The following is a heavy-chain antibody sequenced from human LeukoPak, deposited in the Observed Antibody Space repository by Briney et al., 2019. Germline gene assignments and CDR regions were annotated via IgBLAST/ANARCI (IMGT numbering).Heavy chain of an antibody. CDR3: AKDVRRFDY. Sequence: GGSLRLSCAASGFTFSSYGMHWLRQAPGKGLEWVSVISGSGTIYYADSVKGRFTISRDNSKNTLYLQMSSLRAEDTALYYCAKDVRRFDYWGQGTLVTVSS. CDR2: ISGSGTI. J-gene: IGHJ4*02. CDR1: GFTFSSYG. V-gene: IGHV3-23*01.